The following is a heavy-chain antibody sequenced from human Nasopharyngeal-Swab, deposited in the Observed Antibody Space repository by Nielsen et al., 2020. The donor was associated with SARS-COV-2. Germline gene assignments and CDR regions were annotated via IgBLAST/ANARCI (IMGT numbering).Heavy chain of an antibody. Sequence: WIRQPSGKGLEWIGEIYHSGSTNYNPSLKSRINISLDKSKNQFSLKLRSVTAADTAVYYCARVIAWFDPWGQGTLVTVSS. J-gene: IGHJ5*02. V-gene: IGHV4-4*02. CDR2: IYHSGST. CDR3: ARVIAWFDP. D-gene: IGHD2-15*01.